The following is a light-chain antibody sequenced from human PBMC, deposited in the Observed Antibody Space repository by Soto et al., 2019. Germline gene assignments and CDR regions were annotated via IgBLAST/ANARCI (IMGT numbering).Light chain of an antibody. CDR1: RGDIGGYNY. Sequence: QSALTQPASVSASPGQSITISCTGTRGDIGGYNYVSWYQQHPGKAPKLMIYDVYHRPSGVSTRFSASKSGNTASLTISGLQAEDEADYYCSSYTSSTTLVFGTGTKLTVL. CDR3: SSYTSSTTLV. V-gene: IGLV2-14*03. CDR2: DVY. J-gene: IGLJ1*01.